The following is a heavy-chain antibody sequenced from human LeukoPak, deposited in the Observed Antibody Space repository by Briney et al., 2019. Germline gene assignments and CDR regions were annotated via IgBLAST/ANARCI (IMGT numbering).Heavy chain of an antibody. V-gene: IGHV4-59*01. CDR3: ARVNGDYGGPKWFDP. Sequence: SETLSLTCTVSGGSISRYYWSWIRQPPGKGLEWIGYIYYSGSTNYNPSLKSRVTISVDTSKNQFSLKLSSVTAADTAVCYCARVNGDYGGPKWFDPWGQGTLVTVSS. D-gene: IGHD4-17*01. CDR2: IYYSGST. CDR1: GGSISRYY. J-gene: IGHJ5*02.